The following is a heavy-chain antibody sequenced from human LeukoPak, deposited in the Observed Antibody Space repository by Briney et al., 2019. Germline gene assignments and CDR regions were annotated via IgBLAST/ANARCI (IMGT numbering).Heavy chain of an antibody. V-gene: IGHV3-11*01. CDR3: ARGGYDSSGYYYENDAFDI. CDR2: ISSSGSTI. Sequence: PGGSLRLSCAASGFTFSDCYMSWIRQAPGKGLEWVSYISSSGSTIYYADSVKGRFTISRDNAKNSLYLQMNSLRAEDTAVYYCARGGYDSSGYYYENDAFDIWGQGTMVTVSS. CDR1: GFTFSDCY. J-gene: IGHJ3*02. D-gene: IGHD3-22*01.